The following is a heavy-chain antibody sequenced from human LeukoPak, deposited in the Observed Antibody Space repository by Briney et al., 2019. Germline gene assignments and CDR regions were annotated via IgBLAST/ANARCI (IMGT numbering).Heavy chain of an antibody. D-gene: IGHD3-10*01. J-gene: IGHJ5*02. CDR1: GGADTSGGFY. V-gene: IGHV4-39*01. CDR2: IYYTGST. CDR3: ARHSGSGSESRPFDP. Sequence: PSETLSLTCSVSGGADTSGGFYWGWLRQPPGKGPEWIATIYYTGSTYYNPSLKSRVTISIDTSKIQFSLRMTSVTATDTAVYHCARHSGSGSESRPFDPWGQGTLVTVSS.